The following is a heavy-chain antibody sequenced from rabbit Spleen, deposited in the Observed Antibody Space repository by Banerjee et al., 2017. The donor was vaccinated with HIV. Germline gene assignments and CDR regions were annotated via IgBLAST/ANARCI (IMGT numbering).Heavy chain of an antibody. CDR2: IDSGSRDFT. CDR3: ARDTGSSFSTYGMDL. V-gene: IGHV1S45*01. Sequence: QEQLVESGGGLVQPERSLTLTCTASGFSFSSRYYMCWVRQAPGKGLEWIACIDSGSRDFTYSASWAQGRFTISKTSSTTVTLQMTSLTVADTATYFCARDTGSSFSTYGMDLWGPGTLVTVS. J-gene: IGHJ6*01. CDR1: GFSFSSRYY. D-gene: IGHD8-1*01.